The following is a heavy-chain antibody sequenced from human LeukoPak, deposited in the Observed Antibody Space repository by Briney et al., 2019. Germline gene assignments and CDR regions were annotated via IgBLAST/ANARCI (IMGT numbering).Heavy chain of an antibody. CDR3: ARAAYDSSGYHQFPFDY. CDR2: VNHSGST. V-gene: IGHV4-34*01. CDR1: GGSFSGYY. Sequence: SETLSLTCAVYGGSFSGYYWSWIRQPPGKGLEWIGEVNHSGSTNYNPSLKSRVTISVDTSKNQFSLKLSSVTAADTAVYYCARAAYDSSGYHQFPFDYWGQGTLVTVSS. D-gene: IGHD3-22*01. J-gene: IGHJ4*02.